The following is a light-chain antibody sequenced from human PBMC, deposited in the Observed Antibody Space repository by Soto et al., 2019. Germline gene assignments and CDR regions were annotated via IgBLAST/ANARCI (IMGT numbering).Light chain of an antibody. J-gene: IGLJ3*02. V-gene: IGLV2-11*01. CDR2: DVT. CDR3: CSYAGSYTLGV. CDR1: SSDVGGYDH. Sequence: QSALTQPRSVSGSPGQSVTISFTGSSSDVGGYDHVSWYQQHPGKAPKLIIFDVTKRPSGVPHRFSGSKSGNTASLTISGLQAEDEASYYCCSYAGSYTLGVFGGGTKLTVL.